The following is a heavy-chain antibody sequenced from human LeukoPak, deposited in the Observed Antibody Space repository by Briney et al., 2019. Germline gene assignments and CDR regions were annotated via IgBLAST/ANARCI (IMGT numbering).Heavy chain of an antibody. CDR3: ARAGSYDFWSGYLTGYFDY. D-gene: IGHD3-3*01. V-gene: IGHV1-8*01. J-gene: IGHJ4*02. CDR2: MNPNSGNT. Sequence: ASVKVSCKASGYTFTSYDINWVRQATGQGLEWMGWMNPNSGNTGYAQKFQGRVTMTKNTSISTAYMELSRLRSDDTAVYYCARAGSYDFWSGYLTGYFDYWGQGTLVTVSS. CDR1: GYTFTSYD.